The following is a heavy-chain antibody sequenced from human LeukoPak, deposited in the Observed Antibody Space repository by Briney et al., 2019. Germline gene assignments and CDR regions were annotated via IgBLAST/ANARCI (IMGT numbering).Heavy chain of an antibody. J-gene: IGHJ4*02. CDR1: GYTLTGDY. D-gene: IGHD6-19*01. Sequence: ASPRVSCKPSGYTLTGDYMHWGRQAPGQGGEWMGWINPSSGGTNYAQKFQGRVTMTRDTSTSTAYMELSRLRSDDTAVYYCARVAVAGYFDYWGQGTLVTVSS. CDR2: INPSSGGT. CDR3: ARVAVAGYFDY. V-gene: IGHV1-2*02.